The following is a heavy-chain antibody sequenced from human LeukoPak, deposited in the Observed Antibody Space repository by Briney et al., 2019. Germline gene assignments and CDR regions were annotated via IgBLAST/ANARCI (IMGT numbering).Heavy chain of an antibody. Sequence: PGGSLRLSCEASGFTFSTYWMTWVRQAPGKGLEWVASIKRDGSEKQYVDSVKGRFTISRDNAKNSLYLQMNSLRADDTAMYYCARVDTPMAKDAFHMWGQGTMVTVSS. D-gene: IGHD5-18*01. V-gene: IGHV3-7*03. CDR1: GFTFSTYW. CDR2: IKRDGSEK. CDR3: ARVDTPMAKDAFHM. J-gene: IGHJ3*02.